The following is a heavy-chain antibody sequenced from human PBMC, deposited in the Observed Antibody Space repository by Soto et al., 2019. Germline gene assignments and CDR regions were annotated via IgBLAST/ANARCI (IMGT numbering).Heavy chain of an antibody. D-gene: IGHD4-4*01. CDR3: ARLHSNYPNYYYGMDV. J-gene: IGHJ6*02. V-gene: IGHV3-30-3*01. CDR2: ISYDGSNK. Sequence: GGSLRLSCAASGFTSSSYAMHWVRQAPGKGLEWVAVISYDGSNKYYADSVKGRFTISRDNSKNTLYLQMNSLRAEDTAVYYCARLHSNYPNYYYGMDVWGQGTTVTVSS. CDR1: GFTSSSYA.